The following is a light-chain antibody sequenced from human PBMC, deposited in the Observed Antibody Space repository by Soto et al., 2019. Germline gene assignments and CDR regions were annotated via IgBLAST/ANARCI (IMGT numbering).Light chain of an antibody. Sequence: DIHMTQSPSALSASVGDRVTITCLARQSISSWLALYQQKPGKAPKLLIYAASSLESGVPSRFSGSGSGTEFTLTISSLQPDDFATYYCQQYNSYSTFGQGGKVAIK. CDR2: AAS. V-gene: IGKV1-5*01. CDR1: QSISSW. J-gene: IGKJ1*01. CDR3: QQYNSYST.